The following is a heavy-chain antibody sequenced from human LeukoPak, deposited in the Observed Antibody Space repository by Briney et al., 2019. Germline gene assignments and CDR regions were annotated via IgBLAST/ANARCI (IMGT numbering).Heavy chain of an antibody. Sequence: TSETLSLTCTVSGGSISSSSYFWGWVRQPPWKGKGLEWIGSIYYRGTTYFNPSLKSRATISVDTSKNQFSLKLRSVTAADTAVFYCARTAYSNYVIDYWGQGILVTVSS. CDR3: ARTAYSNYVIDY. CDR1: GGSISSSSYF. V-gene: IGHV4-39*01. CDR2: IYYRGTT. D-gene: IGHD4-11*01. J-gene: IGHJ4*02.